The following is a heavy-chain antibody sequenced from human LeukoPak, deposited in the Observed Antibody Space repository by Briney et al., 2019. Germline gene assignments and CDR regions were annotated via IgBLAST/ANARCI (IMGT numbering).Heavy chain of an antibody. V-gene: IGHV4-39*01. CDR1: GDSISSNSHY. D-gene: IGHD1-1*01. J-gene: IGHJ4*02. Sequence: SSETLSLTCTVSGDSISSNSHYWGWIRQPPGKGLEWIGSIYYSGSTYYNPSLKSRVTISVDTSKNQFSLKLSSVTAADTAVYYCARRGGTGPTYDSWGQGTLVTVSS. CDR2: IYYSGST. CDR3: ARRGGTGPTYDS.